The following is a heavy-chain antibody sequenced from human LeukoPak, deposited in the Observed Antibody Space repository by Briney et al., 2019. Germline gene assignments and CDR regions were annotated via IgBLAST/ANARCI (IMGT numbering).Heavy chain of an antibody. Sequence: GASVKVSCKASGYTFTSYGISWVRQAPGQGLEWMGWISAYNGNTNYAQKLQGRVTMTTDTSTSTAYMELRSLRSDDTAVYYCARVLRLGGNEIAAAFDYWGQGTLVTVSS. CDR1: GYTFTSYG. J-gene: IGHJ4*02. CDR3: ARVLRLGGNEIAAAFDY. V-gene: IGHV1-18*01. CDR2: ISAYNGNT. D-gene: IGHD6-13*01.